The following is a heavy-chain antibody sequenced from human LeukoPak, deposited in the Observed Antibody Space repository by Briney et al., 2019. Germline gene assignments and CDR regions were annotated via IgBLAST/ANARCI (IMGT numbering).Heavy chain of an antibody. Sequence: GGSLGLSCAASGFTFSSHWMSWVRQAPGKGLEGVANIKKDGSEKYYVDAVKGRFTISRDNAKTSLYLQMNSLRAEDTAVYYCARDLSGIAGYTYGRGIDYWGQGTLVTVSS. J-gene: IGHJ4*02. D-gene: IGHD5-18*01. CDR2: IKKDGSEK. V-gene: IGHV3-7*01. CDR3: ARDLSGIAGYTYGRGIDY. CDR1: GFTFSSHW.